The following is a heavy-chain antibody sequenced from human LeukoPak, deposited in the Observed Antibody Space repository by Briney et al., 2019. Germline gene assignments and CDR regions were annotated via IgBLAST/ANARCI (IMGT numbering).Heavy chain of an antibody. D-gene: IGHD1-26*01. J-gene: IGHJ4*02. CDR2: IKSKTDGGTT. V-gene: IGHV3-15*01. Sequence: GGSLRLSCAASGFTFSNAWMSWVRQAPGKGLEWVGRIKSKTDGGTTDYAAPVKGRFTISRDDSKNTLYLQMNSLKTEDTAVYYCTTYGIVGAWGLDYWGQGTLVTASS. CDR3: TTYGIVGAWGLDY. CDR1: GFTFSNAW.